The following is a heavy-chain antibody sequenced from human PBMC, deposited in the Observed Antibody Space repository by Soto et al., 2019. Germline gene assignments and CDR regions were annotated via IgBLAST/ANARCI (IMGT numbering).Heavy chain of an antibody. Sequence: PGGSLILSCAASGFTFSDYYMRWIRQAPGKGLEWVSYISSSSSYTNYADSVKGRFTISRDNAKNSLYLQMNSLRAEDTPVYYCARSRRKLSAPLDYWGQGTLVTVSS. J-gene: IGHJ4*02. D-gene: IGHD6-6*01. V-gene: IGHV3-11*06. CDR1: GFTFSDYY. CDR3: ARSRRKLSAPLDY. CDR2: ISSSSSYT.